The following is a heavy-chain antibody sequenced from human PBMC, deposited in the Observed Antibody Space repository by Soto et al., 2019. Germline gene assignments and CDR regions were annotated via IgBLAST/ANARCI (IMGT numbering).Heavy chain of an antibody. CDR1: GFPLSKSG. D-gene: IGHD3-10*01. CDR3: ARDSPLWFGEVSHPNMDV. V-gene: IGHV1-18*01. J-gene: IGHJ6*02. CDR2: ISAHTVVK. Sequence: QVQLVQSRAELKKPGASVRVSCEFSGFPLSKSGISWVRQAPGQGLEWMAWISAHTVVKSPARNSQARLTMCSDRSTSAAYLDLRVLLSDDTAIYYCARDSPLWFGEVSHPNMDVLGQGTTVTVAS.